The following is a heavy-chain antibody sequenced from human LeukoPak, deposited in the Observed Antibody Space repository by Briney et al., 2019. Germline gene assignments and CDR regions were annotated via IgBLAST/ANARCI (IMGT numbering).Heavy chain of an antibody. J-gene: IGHJ5*02. D-gene: IGHD1-26*01. CDR2: IYSGGTT. V-gene: IGHV3-53*01. Sequence: PGGSLRLSCAASGFTFSSYSMNWVRQAPGKGPEWVSVIYSGGTTYYADSVRGRFTISRDNSKNTVYLQMNSLRAEDTAVYYCARSYSGSLNWFDPWGQGTLVTVSS. CDR1: GFTFSSYS. CDR3: ARSYSGSLNWFDP.